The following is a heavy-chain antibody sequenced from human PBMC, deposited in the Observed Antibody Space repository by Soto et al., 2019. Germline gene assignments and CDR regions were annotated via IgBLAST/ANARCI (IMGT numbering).Heavy chain of an antibody. J-gene: IGHJ4*02. CDR3: ASVTFGGVVLAH. V-gene: IGHV4-59*01. Sequence: SETLSLTCTVSAASFSKYHWTWIRQPPGKGLEWIGYVYFNGNTNYNPSLKRRVSISIDTSKNQISLTLNSVTVADTAVYYCASVTFGGVVLAHWGQGTLVTVSS. D-gene: IGHD3-16*01. CDR1: AASFSKYH. CDR2: VYFNGNT.